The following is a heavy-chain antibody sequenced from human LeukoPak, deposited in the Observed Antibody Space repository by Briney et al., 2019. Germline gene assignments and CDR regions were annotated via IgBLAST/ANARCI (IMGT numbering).Heavy chain of an antibody. D-gene: IGHD3-9*01. J-gene: IGHJ4*02. CDR2: IYGSGGRT. V-gene: IGHV3-23*01. Sequence: GASLRLSCAASGFTFSSYAMSWVRQAPGKGLEWVSAIYGSGGRTLYADSVKGRFTISRDNSKNTLYLQMNSLRAEDTAVYYCAKTHHGYDILTGYYFVFDYWGQGTLVTVSS. CDR1: GFTFSSYA. CDR3: AKTHHGYDILTGYYFVFDY.